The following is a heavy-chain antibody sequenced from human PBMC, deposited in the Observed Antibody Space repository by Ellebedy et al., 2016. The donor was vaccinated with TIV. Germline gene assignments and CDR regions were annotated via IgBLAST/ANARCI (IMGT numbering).Heavy chain of an antibody. D-gene: IGHD7-27*01. V-gene: IGHV3-48*04. J-gene: IGHJ3*02. Sequence: GESLKISCAASGFTFTPYAMNWVRQAPGKGLEWVSYISGSSFTIYYADSVKGRFTISRDNAKNSLYLQMSSLKAEDTAVYYCARDMAWGNERVNDALDIWGQGTMVTVSP. CDR3: ARDMAWGNERVNDALDI. CDR1: GFTFTPYA. CDR2: ISGSSFTI.